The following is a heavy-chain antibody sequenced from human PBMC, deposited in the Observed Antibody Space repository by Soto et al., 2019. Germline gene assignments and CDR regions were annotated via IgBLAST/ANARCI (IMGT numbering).Heavy chain of an antibody. D-gene: IGHD6-19*01. CDR1: GGTFSSYA. J-gene: IGHJ6*02. V-gene: IGHV1-69*01. CDR3: ARDPYPPVAVPMDYYYGMDV. CDR2: IIRIFGTA. Sequence: QVQLVQSGAEVKKPGSSVKVSCKASGGTFSSYAISWVRQAPGQGLEWMGGIIRIFGTANYAQKFQGRVTITADESTSTAYMELSSLRSEDTAVYYCARDPYPPVAVPMDYYYGMDVWGQGTTVTVSS.